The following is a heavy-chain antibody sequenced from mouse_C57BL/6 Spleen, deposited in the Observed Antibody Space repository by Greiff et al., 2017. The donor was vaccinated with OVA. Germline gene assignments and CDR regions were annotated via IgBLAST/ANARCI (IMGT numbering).Heavy chain of an antibody. CDR3: AREADSNSCFDY. CDR1: GYTFTSYW. Sequence: QVQLQQSGTELVKPGASVKLSCKASGYTFTSYWMHWVKQRPGQGLEWIGNINPSNGGTNYNEKFKSKPTLTVDKSSSTAYMQVSSLTSKDSAGYYCAREADSNSCFDYWGQGTTLTVSS. D-gene: IGHD2-5*01. V-gene: IGHV1-53*01. J-gene: IGHJ2*01. CDR2: INPSNGGT.